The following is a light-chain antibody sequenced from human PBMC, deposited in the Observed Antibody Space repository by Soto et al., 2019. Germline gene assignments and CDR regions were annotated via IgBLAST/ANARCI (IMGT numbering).Light chain of an antibody. J-gene: IGKJ4*01. V-gene: IGKV1-9*01. CDR2: AAS. Sequence: DIQLTQSPSFLSASVGDRVTITCRASQGPRSYLAWYQQKPGKPPKLLIYAASTLQSGVPSRFSGSGSGTEFTLTISSLQPEDFATYYCQQLNSYPLAFGGGTKVEIK. CDR1: QGPRSY. CDR3: QQLNSYPLA.